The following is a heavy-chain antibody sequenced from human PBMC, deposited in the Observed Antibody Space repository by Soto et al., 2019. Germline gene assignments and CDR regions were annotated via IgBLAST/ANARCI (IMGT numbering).Heavy chain of an antibody. Sequence: SETLSLTCSVSGGSISTYYWSWIRQPPGKGLEWIGYMSYSGRTDYNFSLKSRVTISGDTSKNQFSLKLTSVTAADTAVYYCAKDLEYSGSYNDAFDIWGQGTMVTVSS. CDR3: AKDLEYSGSYNDAFDI. J-gene: IGHJ3*02. D-gene: IGHD1-26*01. V-gene: IGHV4-59*13. CDR2: MSYSGRT. CDR1: GGSISTYY.